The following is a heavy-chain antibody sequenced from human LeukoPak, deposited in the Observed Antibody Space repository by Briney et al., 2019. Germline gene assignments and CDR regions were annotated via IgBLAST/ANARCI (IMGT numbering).Heavy chain of an antibody. CDR2: IYYSGST. CDR1: GGSISSYY. V-gene: IGHV4-59*01. J-gene: IGHJ5*02. Sequence: PSETLSLTCTVSGGSISSYYWSWIRQPSGKGLEWIGYIYYSGSTNYNPSLKSRVTISVDTSKNQFSLKLSSVTAADTAVYYCARANSPHYDFWSGYYTIGFDPWGQGTLVTVSS. CDR3: ARANSPHYDFWSGYYTIGFDP. D-gene: IGHD3-3*01.